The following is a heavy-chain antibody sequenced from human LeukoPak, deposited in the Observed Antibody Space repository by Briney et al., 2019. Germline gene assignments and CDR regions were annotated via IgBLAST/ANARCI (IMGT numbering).Heavy chain of an antibody. Sequence: GASVKVSCKASGYTFTSYGISWVRQAPGQGLEWMGRINPNSGGTNYAQKFQGRVTMTRDTSISTAYMELSRLRSDDTAVYYCASAYSSSWDWLTAEYFQHWGQGTLVTVSS. CDR3: ASAYSSSWDWLTAEYFQH. CDR1: GYTFTSYG. D-gene: IGHD6-13*01. J-gene: IGHJ1*01. V-gene: IGHV1-2*06. CDR2: INPNSGGT.